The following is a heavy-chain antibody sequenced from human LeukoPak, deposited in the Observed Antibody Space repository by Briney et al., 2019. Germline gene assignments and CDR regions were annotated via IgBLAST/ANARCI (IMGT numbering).Heavy chain of an antibody. D-gene: IGHD4/OR15-4a*01. CDR2: IGTAGDT. J-gene: IGHJ4*02. CDR3: ARRAGAYSHPYDY. V-gene: IGHV3-13*01. Sequence: GGSLRLSCAASGFTFTNYGMHWVRQAIGKGLEWVSGIGTAGDTYYPGSVKGRFTISRENAKNSMYLQMNSLRAEDTAVYYCARRAGAYSHPYDYWGQGTLVTVSS. CDR1: GFTFTNYG.